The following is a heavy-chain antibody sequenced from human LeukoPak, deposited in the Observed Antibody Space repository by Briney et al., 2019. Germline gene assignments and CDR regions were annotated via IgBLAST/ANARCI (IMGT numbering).Heavy chain of an antibody. Sequence: ASVKVSCKVSGYTLTELSMHWVRQAPGKGLEWMGGFDPEDGETIYAQKFQGRVTMTEDTSTDAAYMELSSLRSEDTAVYYCAALGNYYDSSGYSFDYWGRGTLVTVSS. CDR2: FDPEDGET. V-gene: IGHV1-24*01. J-gene: IGHJ4*02. CDR1: GYTLTELS. CDR3: AALGNYYDSSGYSFDY. D-gene: IGHD3-22*01.